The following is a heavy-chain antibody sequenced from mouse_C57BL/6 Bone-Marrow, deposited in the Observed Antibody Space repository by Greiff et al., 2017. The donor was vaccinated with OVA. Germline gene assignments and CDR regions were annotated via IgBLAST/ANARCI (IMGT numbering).Heavy chain of an antibody. CDR2: IYPGYCYP. Sequence: QVQLQQSGPELVKPGASVQISCKASGYAFSSSWLNWVKQSPGTGLDWIGQIYPGYCYPQYNGKFKGKATLTADKSSSTAYMQLSSLTSEDSAVYFCARHEDGYYASYFDYWGQGTTLTVSS. V-gene: IGHV1-82*01. CDR1: GYAFSSSW. D-gene: IGHD2-3*01. CDR3: ARHEDGYYASYFDY. J-gene: IGHJ2*01.